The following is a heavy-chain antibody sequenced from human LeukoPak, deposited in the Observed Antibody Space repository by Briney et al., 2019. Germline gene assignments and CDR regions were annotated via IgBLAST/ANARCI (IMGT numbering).Heavy chain of an antibody. CDR3: ARIGSSWYTPDWFDP. J-gene: IGHJ5*02. D-gene: IGHD6-13*01. V-gene: IGHV4-4*07. CDR2: IYTSGRT. CDR1: GGSISYYY. Sequence: PSETLSLTCTVSGGSISYYYWNWIRQPAGKGLEWIGRIYTSGRTYYNPSLKSRVTISVDTSKNQFSLKLSSVTAADTAVYYCARIGSSWYTPDWFDPWGQGTLVTVSS.